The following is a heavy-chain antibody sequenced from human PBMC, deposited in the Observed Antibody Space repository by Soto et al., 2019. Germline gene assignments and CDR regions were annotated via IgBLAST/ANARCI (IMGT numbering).Heavy chain of an antibody. Sequence: EVQLVESGGGLVQPGGSLRLSCAASGFTFSDHYMDWVRQAPGKGLEWVGRTRNKANSYTTEYAASVKGRFTISRDDSKNSLYLQMNSLKTEDTAVYYCARGPSAPWGGDAFDIWGQGTMVTVSS. CDR1: GFTFSDHY. J-gene: IGHJ3*02. D-gene: IGHD7-27*01. CDR3: ARGPSAPWGGDAFDI. V-gene: IGHV3-72*01. CDR2: TRNKANSYTT.